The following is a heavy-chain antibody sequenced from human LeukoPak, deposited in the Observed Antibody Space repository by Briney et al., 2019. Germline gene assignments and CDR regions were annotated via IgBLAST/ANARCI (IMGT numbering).Heavy chain of an antibody. CDR3: ARAQYCSSTSCYAKDAFDI. J-gene: IGHJ3*02. CDR2: INPNSSGT. V-gene: IGHV1-2*04. Sequence: ASVEVSCKASGYTFTGYYMHWVRQAPGQGLEWMGWINPNSSGTNYAQKFQGWVTMTRDTSISTAYMELSRLRSDDTAVYYCARAQYCSSTSCYAKDAFDIWGQGTMVTVSS. D-gene: IGHD2-2*01. CDR1: GYTFTGYY.